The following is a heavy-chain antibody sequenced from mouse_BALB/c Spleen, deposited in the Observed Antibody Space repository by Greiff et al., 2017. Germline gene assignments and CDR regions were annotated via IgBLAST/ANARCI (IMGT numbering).Heavy chain of an antibody. CDR3: ARGRGSYWYFDV. V-gene: IGHV3-6*01. D-gene: IGHD1-1*01. CDR1: GYSITSGYY. Sequence: DVKLQESGPGLVKPSQSLSLTCSVTGYSITSGYYWNWIRQFPGNKLEWMGYISYDGSNNYNPSLKNRISITRDTSKNQFFLKLNSVTTEDTATYYCARGRGSYWYFDVWGAGTTVTVSS. J-gene: IGHJ1*01. CDR2: ISYDGSN.